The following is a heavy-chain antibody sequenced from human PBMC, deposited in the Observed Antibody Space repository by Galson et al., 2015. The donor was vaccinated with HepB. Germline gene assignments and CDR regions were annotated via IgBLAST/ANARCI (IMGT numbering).Heavy chain of an antibody. CDR3: GSFDY. Sequence: SLRLSCAASGFTFDDYAMHWVRQAPGKGLEWVSGISWNSGSIGYADSVKGRFTISRDNAKNSLYLQMNSLRAVDTALYYCGSFDYWGQGTLVTVSS. J-gene: IGHJ4*02. CDR2: ISWNSGSI. V-gene: IGHV3-9*01. CDR1: GFTFDDYA.